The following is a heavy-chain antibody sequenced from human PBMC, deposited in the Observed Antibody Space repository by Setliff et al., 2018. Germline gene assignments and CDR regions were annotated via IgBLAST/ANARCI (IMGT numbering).Heavy chain of an antibody. J-gene: IGHJ3*02. D-gene: IGHD1-1*01. CDR2: IIPIFGTA. V-gene: IGHV1-69*13. CDR3: AKRGSKDILHGFDI. Sequence: SVKVSCKASGGTFSSYAISWVRQAPGQGLEWMGGIIPIFGTANYAQKFQGRVTITADESTSTAYMELSGLRAEDTAIYYCAKRGSKDILHGFDIWGQGTMVTVSS. CDR1: GGTFSSYA.